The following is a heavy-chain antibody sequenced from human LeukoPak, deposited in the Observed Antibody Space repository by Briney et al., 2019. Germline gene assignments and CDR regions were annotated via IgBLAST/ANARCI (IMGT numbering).Heavy chain of an antibody. CDR2: IYSGGST. CDR1: AFTVSSNY. Sequence: GGSLRLSCAASAFTVSSNYMTWVRQAPGKGLEWVSVIYSGGSTYYADSVKGRFTISRDNAKNSLYLQMNSLRAEDTAVYYCAELGITMIGGVWGKGTTVTISS. V-gene: IGHV3-66*01. J-gene: IGHJ6*04. D-gene: IGHD3-10*02. CDR3: AELGITMIGGV.